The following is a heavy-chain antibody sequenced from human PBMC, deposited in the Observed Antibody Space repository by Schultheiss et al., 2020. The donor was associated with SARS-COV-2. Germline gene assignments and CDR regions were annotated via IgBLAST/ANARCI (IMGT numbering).Heavy chain of an antibody. CDR2: IYYSGST. D-gene: IGHD3-10*01. CDR3: ARGVRVLWFRELSRRDWFDP. J-gene: IGHJ5*02. V-gene: IGHV4-59*11. CDR1: GGSFSGHY. Sequence: SETLSLTCAVYGGSFSGHYWSWIRQPPGKGLEWIGYIYYSGSTNYNPSLKSRVTISVDTSKNQFSLKLSSVTAADTAVYYCARGVRVLWFRELSRRDWFDPWGQGTLVTVSS.